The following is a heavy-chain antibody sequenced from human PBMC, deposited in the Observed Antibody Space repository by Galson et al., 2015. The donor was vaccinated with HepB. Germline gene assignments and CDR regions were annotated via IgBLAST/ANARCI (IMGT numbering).Heavy chain of an antibody. D-gene: IGHD3-22*01. CDR2: ISAYNGNT. CDR3: ARDSWKGFRDSSGYTRTYYYYGMDV. Sequence: SVKVSCKASGYTFTSYGISWVRQAPGQGLEWMGWISAYNGNTNYAQKLQGRVTMTTDTSTSTAYMELRSLRSDDTAVYYCARDSWKGFRDSSGYTRTYYYYGMDVWGQGTTVTVSS. V-gene: IGHV1-18*04. J-gene: IGHJ6*02. CDR1: GYTFTSYG.